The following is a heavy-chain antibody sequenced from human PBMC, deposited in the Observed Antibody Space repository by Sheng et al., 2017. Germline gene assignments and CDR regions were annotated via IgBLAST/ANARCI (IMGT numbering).Heavy chain of an antibody. Sequence: QVQLVQSGAEVKKPGSSVKVSCRASGGTFSSYAFSWVRQAPGQGLEWMGGIIPMLGIPNYAQRFQGRVTITADKSTSTAYMELSSLRSEDTAVYYCARGFEYSSSSPHDYWGQGTLVTVSS. CDR2: IIPMLGIP. J-gene: IGHJ4*02. D-gene: IGHD6-6*01. V-gene: IGHV1-69*10. CDR3: ARGFEYSSSSPHDY. CDR1: GGTFSSYA.